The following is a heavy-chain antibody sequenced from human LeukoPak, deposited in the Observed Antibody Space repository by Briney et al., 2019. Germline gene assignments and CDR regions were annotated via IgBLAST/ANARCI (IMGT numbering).Heavy chain of an antibody. Sequence: PGGSLRLSCAASGFTFSSYGMHWVRQAPGKGLEWVAVISYDGSNKYYADSVKGRFTISRDNSKNTLYLQMNSLRAEDTAVYYYAKARTGTTKIFDYWGQGTLVTVSS. CDR1: GFTFSSYG. CDR3: AKARTGTTKIFDY. D-gene: IGHD1/OR15-1a*01. CDR2: ISYDGSNK. J-gene: IGHJ4*02. V-gene: IGHV3-30*18.